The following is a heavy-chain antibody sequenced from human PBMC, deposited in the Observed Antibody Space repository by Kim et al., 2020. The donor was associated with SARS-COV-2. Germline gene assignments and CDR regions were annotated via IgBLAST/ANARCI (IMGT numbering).Heavy chain of an antibody. Sequence: GGSLRLSCVASGFTFADYGMHWVRQAPGKGLEWVALISYYGTVQYYADSVEGRFTVSRDNTNNMLFLQMSDLRADDTAVYYCVKDETVGYTYISPHFWG. CDR1: GFTFADYG. D-gene: IGHD5-12*01. V-gene: IGHV3-30*18. J-gene: IGHJ4*01. CDR3: VKDETVGYTYISPHF. CDR2: ISYYGTVQ.